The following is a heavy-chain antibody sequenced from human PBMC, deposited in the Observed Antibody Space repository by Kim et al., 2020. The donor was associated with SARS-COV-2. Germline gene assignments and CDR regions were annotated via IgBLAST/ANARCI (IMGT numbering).Heavy chain of an antibody. Sequence: GGSLRLSCAASGFTFSSYDMHWVRQATGKGLEWVSAIGTAGDTYYPGSVKGRFTISRENAKNSLYLQMNSLRAGDTAVYYCARGGPYSSSWPYFDYWGQGTLVTVSS. V-gene: IGHV3-13*04. J-gene: IGHJ4*02. CDR2: IGTAGDT. CDR3: ARGGPYSSSWPYFDY. D-gene: IGHD6-13*01. CDR1: GFTFSSYD.